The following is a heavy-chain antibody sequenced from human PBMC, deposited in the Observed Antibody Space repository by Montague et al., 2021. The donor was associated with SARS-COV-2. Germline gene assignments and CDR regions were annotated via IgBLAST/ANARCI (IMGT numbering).Heavy chain of an antibody. V-gene: IGHV4-38-2*02. D-gene: IGHD2-15*01. Sequence: SETLSLTCTVSGYSISSGYYWGWIRQPPGKGLEWIGSIYHSGSTXXNPXXXSRVTISVDTSKNQFSLKLSSVTAADTAVYYCARDDFTPGGYYYYYGMDVWGQGTTVTVSS. CDR3: ARDDFTPGGYYYYYGMDV. J-gene: IGHJ6*02. CDR1: GYSISSGYY. CDR2: IYHSGST.